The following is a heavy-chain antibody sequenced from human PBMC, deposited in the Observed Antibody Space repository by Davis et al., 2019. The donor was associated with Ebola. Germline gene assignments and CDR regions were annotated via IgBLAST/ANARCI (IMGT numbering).Heavy chain of an antibody. CDR3: ASSHINAWTTPLHY. Sequence: AASVKVSCKASEDSVTTHFFHWVRQAPGQGLESLGICDPRGGSVSFARTFNGRVSLDMDTSTTTVYMELSSLTSDDSAVYYCASSHINAWTTPLHYWGQGTLVTVSS. CDR2: CDPRGGSV. J-gene: IGHJ4*02. CDR1: EDSVTTHF. D-gene: IGHD3/OR15-3a*01. V-gene: IGHV1-46*01.